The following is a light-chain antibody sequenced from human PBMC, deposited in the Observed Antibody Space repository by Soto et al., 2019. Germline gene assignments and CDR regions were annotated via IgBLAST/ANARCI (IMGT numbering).Light chain of an antibody. CDR3: QQYGSAPLT. J-gene: IGKJ4*01. CDR2: GTS. Sequence: EIVLAQSPGTLSLSPGERATLSCRASQSVPNGYLAWYQQRPGQAPRVLISGTSNRATGIPDRFSGSGSGADFTLTISRLEPEDLAVYYCQQYGSAPLTFGGGTKVDI. CDR1: QSVPNGY. V-gene: IGKV3-20*01.